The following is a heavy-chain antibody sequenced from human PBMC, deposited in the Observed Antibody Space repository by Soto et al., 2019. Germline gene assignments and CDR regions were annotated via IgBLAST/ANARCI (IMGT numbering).Heavy chain of an antibody. D-gene: IGHD1-1*01. CDR1: GYTFSNSA. V-gene: IGHV1-18*04. CDR2: MRVSDGHT. Sequence: QDQLIQSGGDVKKPGASVRVSCKASGYTFSNSAISWVRQAPGQGLEWMGWMRVSDGHTKYAQKFKDRATMTRDTSTSTAYMVLRSLRSDDTAVYYCARDAANWDDGSDDYFYGMDVWGQGTAVTVS. CDR3: ARDAANWDDGSDDYFYGMDV. J-gene: IGHJ6*02.